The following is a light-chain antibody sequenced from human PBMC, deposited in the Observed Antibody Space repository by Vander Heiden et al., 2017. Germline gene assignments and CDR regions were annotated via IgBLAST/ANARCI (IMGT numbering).Light chain of an antibody. V-gene: IGLV3-10*01. CDR2: EDN. J-gene: IGLJ2*01. CDR1: ALPSKY. Sequence: SYELKQPPSVSVSPGQTARITCSGDALPSKYAYWYQQKSGQAPVLVICEDNKRPAGIPGRFSGSSTGTMATLTISGAQVEDEADYYCYSTDSSGNHRVFGGGTKLTVL. CDR3: YSTDSSGNHRV.